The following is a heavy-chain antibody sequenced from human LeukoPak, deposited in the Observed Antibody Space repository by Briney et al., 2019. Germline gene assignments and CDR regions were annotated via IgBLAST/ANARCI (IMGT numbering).Heavy chain of an antibody. Sequence: PGGSLRLSCSASGFTFSSYAMHWVRQAPGKGLEYVSAISSNGGSTYYADSVKGRFTISRDNSKNTLYLQRSSLRAEDTAVYYCVKHYSSGWNYYYYGMDVWGQGTTVTVSS. CDR2: ISSNGGST. D-gene: IGHD6-19*01. CDR1: GFTFSSYA. J-gene: IGHJ6*02. V-gene: IGHV3-64D*06. CDR3: VKHYSSGWNYYYYGMDV.